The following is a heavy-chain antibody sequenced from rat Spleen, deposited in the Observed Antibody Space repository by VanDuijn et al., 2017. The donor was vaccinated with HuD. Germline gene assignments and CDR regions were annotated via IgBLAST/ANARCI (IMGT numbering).Heavy chain of an antibody. D-gene: IGHD1-10*01. V-gene: IGHV7-7*01. J-gene: IGHJ2*01. CDR2: IRNKANGYTS. Sequence: EVKVLESGGGLVQPGGSMRLSCAASGFTFTDFYMNWIRQPAGKAPEWLGFIRNKANGYTSEYNPSVKGRFTISRDNTQNMLYLQMNTLRAEDTATYYCARYKTTTGFDYWGQGVMVTVSS. CDR1: GFTFTDFY. CDR3: ARYKTTTGFDY.